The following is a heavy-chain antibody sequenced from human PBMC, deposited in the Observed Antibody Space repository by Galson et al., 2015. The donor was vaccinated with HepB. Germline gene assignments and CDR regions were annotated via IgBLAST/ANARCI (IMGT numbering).Heavy chain of an antibody. Sequence: SLRLSCAASGFTFSSHAMSWVRQAPGKGLEWVSTISGPGGNTYYADSVKGRFTISRDNSKNTLYLQMKDLRADDTALYFCSNPMDGTTSYYWGQGTLVTVSS. J-gene: IGHJ4*02. V-gene: IGHV3-23*01. CDR3: SNPMDGTTSYY. CDR2: ISGPGGNT. D-gene: IGHD1-7*01. CDR1: GFTFSSHA.